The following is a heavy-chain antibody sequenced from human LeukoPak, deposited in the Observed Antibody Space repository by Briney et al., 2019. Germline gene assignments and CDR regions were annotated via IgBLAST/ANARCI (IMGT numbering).Heavy chain of an antibody. J-gene: IGHJ4*02. CDR1: GFTFSNYA. V-gene: IGHV3-23*01. Sequence: GGSLRLSCAASGFTFSNYAMSWVRQAPGKGLEWVSCISGSGDSTYYADSVKGRFTISRDNSKNTLYLQMNSLRAEDTAVYYCARDGEGAYCTSPGYWGQGTLVTVSS. CDR3: ARDGEGAYCTSPGY. CDR2: ISGSGDST. D-gene: IGHD2-8*01.